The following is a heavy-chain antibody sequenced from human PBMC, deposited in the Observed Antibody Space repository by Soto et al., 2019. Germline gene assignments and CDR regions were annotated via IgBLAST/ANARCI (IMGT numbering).Heavy chain of an antibody. CDR3: AREQYNWKI. V-gene: IGHV4-59*01. J-gene: IGHJ4*02. CDR1: GGSISTYY. Sequence: SETLSLTCSVSGGSISTYYWSWIRQPPGKGLEWLGYIYYNGNSYYNPSLKSRRTMSVDTSKNQFSLRLSSATAADTAVYYCAREQYNWKIWGQGTLVTVSS. CDR2: IYYNGNS. D-gene: IGHD1-20*01.